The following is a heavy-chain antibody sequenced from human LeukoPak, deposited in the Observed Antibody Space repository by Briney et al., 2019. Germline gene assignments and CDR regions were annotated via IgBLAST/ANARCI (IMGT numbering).Heavy chain of an antibody. CDR3: ARDLYRDSLPVSWFDP. D-gene: IGHD4-11*01. V-gene: IGHV1-18*01. CDR1: GYTFTSYG. CDR2: ISDYNGNT. J-gene: IGHJ5*02. Sequence: PGASVKVSCKASGYTFTSYGISWVRQAPGQGLEWMGWISDYNGNTNYAQKLQGRVTMTTDTSTSTAYMDPRSLRSDDTAVYYCARDLYRDSLPVSWFDPWGQGTLVTVSS.